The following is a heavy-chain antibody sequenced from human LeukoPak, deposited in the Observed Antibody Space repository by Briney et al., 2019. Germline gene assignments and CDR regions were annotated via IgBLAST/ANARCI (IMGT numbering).Heavy chain of an antibody. J-gene: IGHJ4*02. CDR1: GLSFSSFA. CDR3: AKLATRRKVASYIDS. D-gene: IGHD1-26*01. V-gene: IGHV3-23*01. Sequence: PGGSLRPSCAASGLSFSSFAMSWVRQGPARGLEWVSSIRGNGETFYADSVKGRFTISRDNSQNTLYLQMNSLRVEDTALYYCAKLATRRKVASYIDSWGQGTPVTVSS. CDR2: IRGNGET.